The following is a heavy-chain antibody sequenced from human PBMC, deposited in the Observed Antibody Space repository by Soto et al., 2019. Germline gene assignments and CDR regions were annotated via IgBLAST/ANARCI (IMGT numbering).Heavy chain of an antibody. Sequence: QVQLQQWGAGLLKPSETLSLTCAVYGGSFSEYYWNWIRQPPGKGLEWIGEILHGGSTNYNPSLKSRVTISAATSKNQLSLKLTSVTAADGAVYYCARGRNKFLTTYFPFDYWGQGTQVTVSS. CDR3: ARGRNKFLTTYFPFDY. D-gene: IGHD3-9*01. CDR2: ILHGGST. CDR1: GGSFSEYY. J-gene: IGHJ4*02. V-gene: IGHV4-34*01.